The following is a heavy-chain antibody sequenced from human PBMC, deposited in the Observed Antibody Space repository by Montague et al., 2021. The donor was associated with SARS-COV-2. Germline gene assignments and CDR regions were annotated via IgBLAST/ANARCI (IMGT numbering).Heavy chain of an antibody. D-gene: IGHD3-16*02. J-gene: IGHJ5*02. V-gene: IGHV4-39*07. CDR1: GGSISSRSYY. Sequence: SETLSLTCTLSGGSISSRSYYWGWIRQPPGKGLEWIGGIYYSGNTYYNPSLKSRVTISVDPSKNQFSLKLTSVTAADTAVYYCARGYDYVWGSHRYLHWFDPWGQGTLVTVSS. CDR2: IYYSGNT. CDR3: ARGYDYVWGSHRYLHWFDP.